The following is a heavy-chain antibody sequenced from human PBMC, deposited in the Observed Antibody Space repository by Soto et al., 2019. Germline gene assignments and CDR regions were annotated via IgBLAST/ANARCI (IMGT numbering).Heavy chain of an antibody. CDR1: GFTFSSYN. V-gene: IGHV3-48*02. J-gene: IGHJ4*02. CDR3: ARDFLWEYTYYYFDY. Sequence: GGSLRLSCAASGFTFSSYNMNWVRQAPGKGLEWVAYITISSSTIYYADSVKGRFTISRDKAKNSLYLQMNSLRDEDTAVYYCARDFLWEYTYYYFDYWGLGTLVTVSS. CDR2: ITISSSTI. D-gene: IGHD5-18*01.